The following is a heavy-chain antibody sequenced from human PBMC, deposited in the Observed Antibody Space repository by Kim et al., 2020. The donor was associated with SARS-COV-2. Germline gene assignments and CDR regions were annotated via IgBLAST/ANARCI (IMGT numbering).Heavy chain of an antibody. J-gene: IGHJ5*02. D-gene: IGHD2-15*01. Sequence: PSFQGQVTISDDKSISTAYLQWSSMKASDTAMYYCARLVVVAATRNWFDPWGQGTLVTVSS. V-gene: IGHV5-51*01. CDR3: ARLVVVAATRNWFDP.